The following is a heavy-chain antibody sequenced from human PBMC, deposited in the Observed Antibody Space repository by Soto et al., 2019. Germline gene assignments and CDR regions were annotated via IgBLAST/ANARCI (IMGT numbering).Heavy chain of an antibody. J-gene: IGHJ6*02. Sequence: GASVKVSCKASGYTFTSYAMHWVRQAPGQRLEWMGWINAGNGNTKYSQKFQGRVTITRDTSASTAYMELSSLRSEDTAVYYCASANCNGVYDYHYGKDVWGQGTTVTVSS. CDR2: INAGNGNT. CDR1: GYTFTSYA. CDR3: ASANCNGVYDYHYGKDV. V-gene: IGHV1-3*01. D-gene: IGHD1-1*01.